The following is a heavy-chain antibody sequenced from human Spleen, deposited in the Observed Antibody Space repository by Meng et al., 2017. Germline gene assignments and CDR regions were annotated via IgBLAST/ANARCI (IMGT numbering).Heavy chain of an antibody. J-gene: IGHJ4*02. CDR2: IRQSGTT. D-gene: IGHD6-19*01. CDR1: GGSFSGYY. CDR3: ARVRSSGWYVGFDY. Sequence: VQSQQWGAGLLQPSGTLSLTCVVSGGSFSGYYWSWIRQSPGKGLEWIGEIRQSGTTNYNASLRSRATISVDTSQNNLSLKLSSVTAADTAVYYCARVRSSGWYVGFDYWGQGTLVTVSS. V-gene: IGHV4-34*01.